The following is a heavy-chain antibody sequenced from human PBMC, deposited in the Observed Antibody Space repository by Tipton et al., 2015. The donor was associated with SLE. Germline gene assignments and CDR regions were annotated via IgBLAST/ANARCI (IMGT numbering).Heavy chain of an antibody. CDR3: ARAGVGSSGWYFDY. CDR1: GGSISSGGYS. V-gene: IGHV4-30-2*01. D-gene: IGHD6-19*01. Sequence: TLSLTCAVSGGSISSGGYSWSWIRQPPGKGLEWIGYIYHSGSTYYNPSLKSRVTISVDRSKNQSSLKLSSVTAADTAVYYCARAGVGSSGWYFDYWGQGTLVTVSS. J-gene: IGHJ4*02. CDR2: IYHSGST.